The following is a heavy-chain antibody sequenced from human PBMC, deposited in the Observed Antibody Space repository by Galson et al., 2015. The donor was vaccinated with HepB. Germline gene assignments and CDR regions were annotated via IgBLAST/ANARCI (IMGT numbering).Heavy chain of an antibody. CDR2: IKNKANGYIT. J-gene: IGHJ3*02. V-gene: IGHV3-72*01. Sequence: SLRLSCEVSGFSLSDYYMDWVRQAPGQGLEWVGRIKNKANGYITEYAASVKGRITISREDSKNSVHLQMNSLKTEDTAVYFCGRERQGAFGIWGQGTTVTVSP. CDR3: GRERQGAFGI. CDR1: GFSLSDYY.